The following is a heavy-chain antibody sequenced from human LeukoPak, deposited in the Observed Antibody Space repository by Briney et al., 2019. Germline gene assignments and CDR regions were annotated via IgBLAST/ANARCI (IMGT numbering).Heavy chain of an antibody. J-gene: IGHJ4*02. Sequence: GGSLRLSCAASGFSFSTFAMNWVRQVPGKGLEWVSGIIGRGGDTYDAESVRGRFTISRDDSKNTLYLQMTSLRVEDTAIYYCAKDRGFTLRDGGMLDYWGQGTLVTVSS. D-gene: IGHD5-24*01. CDR1: GFSFSTFA. CDR2: IIGRGGDT. CDR3: AKDRGFTLRDGGMLDY. V-gene: IGHV3-23*01.